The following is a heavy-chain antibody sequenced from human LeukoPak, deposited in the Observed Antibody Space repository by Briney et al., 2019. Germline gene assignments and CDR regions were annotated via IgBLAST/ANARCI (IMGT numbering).Heavy chain of an antibody. J-gene: IGHJ4*02. V-gene: IGHV4-30-2*01. CDR3: ARLVAATGNFDY. Sequence: PSETLSLTCTVPGGSISSYSWSWIRQPPGKGLEWIGYIYHSGSTYYNPSLKSRVTISVDRSKNQFSLKLSSVTAADTAVYYCARLVAATGNFDYWGQGTLVTVSS. D-gene: IGHD6-13*01. CDR1: GGSISSYS. CDR2: IYHSGST.